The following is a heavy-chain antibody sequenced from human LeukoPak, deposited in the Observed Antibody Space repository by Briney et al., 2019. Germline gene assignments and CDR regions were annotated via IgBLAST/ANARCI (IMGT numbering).Heavy chain of an antibody. CDR2: ISSSGSTI. Sequence: PVGSLRLSCAASGFSFSDYYMSWIRQAPGKGLEWVSYISSSGSTIHYADSVKGRFTISRDNAKNSLYLQMNSLRAEDTAVYYCARDVSGSYFMGTLYYFDYWGQGTLVTVSS. J-gene: IGHJ4*02. CDR3: ARDVSGSYFMGTLYYFDY. V-gene: IGHV3-11*04. CDR1: GFSFSDYY. D-gene: IGHD1-26*01.